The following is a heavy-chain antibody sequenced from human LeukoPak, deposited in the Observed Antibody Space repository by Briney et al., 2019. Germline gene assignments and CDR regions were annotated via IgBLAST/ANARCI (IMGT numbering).Heavy chain of an antibody. D-gene: IGHD6-19*01. CDR3: ARTGYSSGWYGFMMDY. CDR2: INPSGGST. CDR1: GYTFTSYY. V-gene: IGHV1-46*04. Sequence: ASVKVSCKASGYTFTSYYMHWVRQAPGQGLEWMGVINPSGGSTSYAQKLQGRVTMTRDVSTSTVYMELTSLRSEDTAVYYCARTGYSSGWYGFMMDYWGQGTLVTVSS. J-gene: IGHJ4*02.